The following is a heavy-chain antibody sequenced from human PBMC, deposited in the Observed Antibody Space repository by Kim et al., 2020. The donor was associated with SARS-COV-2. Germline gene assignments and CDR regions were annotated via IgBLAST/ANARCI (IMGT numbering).Heavy chain of an antibody. CDR2: INAGNGNT. Sequence: ASVKVSYKASGYTFTSYAMHWVRQAPGQRLEWMGWINAGNGNTKYSQKFQGRVTITRDTSASTAYMELSSLRSEDTAVYYCARDRVMVRGVNNPAFDYWGQGDLVTVSS. CDR3: ARDRVMVRGVNNPAFDY. J-gene: IGHJ4*02. D-gene: IGHD3-10*01. V-gene: IGHV1-3*01. CDR1: GYTFTSYA.